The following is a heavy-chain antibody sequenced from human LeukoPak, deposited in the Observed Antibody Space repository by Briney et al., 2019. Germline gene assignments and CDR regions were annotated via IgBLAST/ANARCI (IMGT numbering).Heavy chain of an antibody. CDR3: ARGTLNIPGEHGAFDY. CDR1: GFTFSSYS. Sequence: PGGSLRLSCAASGFTFSSYSMNWVRQAPGKGLEWVSSISTSSSYIHYADSVRGRFTISRDNAKNSLYLQMNSLRAEDTAVYYCARGTLNIPGEHGAFDYWGQGTLVTVSS. J-gene: IGHJ4*02. V-gene: IGHV3-21*01. D-gene: IGHD1-14*01. CDR2: ISTSSSYI.